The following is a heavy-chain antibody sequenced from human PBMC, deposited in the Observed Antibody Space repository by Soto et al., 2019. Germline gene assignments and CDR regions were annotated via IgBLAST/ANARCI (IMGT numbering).Heavy chain of an antibody. CDR1: GFTFSSYW. Sequence: RGSLRLSCTSSGFTFSSYWMSWVRQAPGKGLEWVSAISGSGGSTYYADSVKGRFTISRDNSKNTLYLQMNSLRAEDTAVYYCAKGPPRATTVTIYYYYGMDVWGQGTTVTVSS. V-gene: IGHV3-23*01. CDR3: AKGPPRATTVTIYYYYGMDV. J-gene: IGHJ6*02. CDR2: ISGSGGST. D-gene: IGHD4-17*01.